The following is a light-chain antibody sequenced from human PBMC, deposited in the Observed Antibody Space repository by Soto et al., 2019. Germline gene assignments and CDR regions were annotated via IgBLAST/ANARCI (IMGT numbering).Light chain of an antibody. Sequence: QSALTQPPSASGSPGQSVTISCTGTSSDVGGYNYVSWYQQHPGKAPKLMIYEVSKRPSGVPDRSSGSKSGNTASLTVSGLQAEDEADYYCNSYAGSNNWVFGGGTQLTVL. V-gene: IGLV2-8*01. CDR1: SSDVGGYNY. CDR2: EVS. CDR3: NSYAGSNNWV. J-gene: IGLJ3*02.